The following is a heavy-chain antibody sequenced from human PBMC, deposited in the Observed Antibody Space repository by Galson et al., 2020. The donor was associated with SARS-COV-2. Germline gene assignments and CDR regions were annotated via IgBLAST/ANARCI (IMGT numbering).Heavy chain of an antibody. J-gene: IGHJ4*02. CDR3: ARHGASSGWYEGIDY. CDR2: IYPDDSYT. V-gene: IGHV5-51*01. Sequence: GESLKISCRTSGYSFTNYWIGWLRQMPGKGLEWMGIIYPDDSYTIYSPSFQGQVTISADKSISTAFLQWSSLKASDTAIYYCARHGASSGWYEGIDYWGQGTLVTVSS. CDR1: GYSFTNYW. D-gene: IGHD6-19*01.